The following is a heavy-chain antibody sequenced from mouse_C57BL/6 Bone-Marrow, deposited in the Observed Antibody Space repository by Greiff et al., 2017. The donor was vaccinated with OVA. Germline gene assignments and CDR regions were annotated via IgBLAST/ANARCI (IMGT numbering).Heavy chain of an antibody. CDR1: GFTFSDYY. CDR3: ARKATVVSHWYFDV. J-gene: IGHJ1*03. Sequence: EVMLVESEGGLVQPGSSMKLSCTASGFTFSDYYMAWVRQVPEKGLEWVANINYDGSSTYYLDSLKSRFIISRDNAKNILYLQMSSLKSEDTATYYCARKATVVSHWYFDVWGTGTTVTVSS. V-gene: IGHV5-16*01. CDR2: INYDGSST. D-gene: IGHD1-1*01.